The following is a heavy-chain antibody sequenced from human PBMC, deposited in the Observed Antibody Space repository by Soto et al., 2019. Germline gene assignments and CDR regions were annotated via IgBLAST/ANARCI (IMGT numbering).Heavy chain of an antibody. D-gene: IGHD5-12*01. Sequence: QVQLVQSGAEVKKPGSSVKVSCKASGGTFSSYAISWVRQAPGQGLEWMGGIIPIFGTANYAQKFQGRVTITADKSTSPAYMELSSLRSEDTAVYDCARDERTCSGYGLGWSFDYWGQGTLVTVSS. J-gene: IGHJ4*02. V-gene: IGHV1-69*14. CDR3: ARDERTCSGYGLGWSFDY. CDR2: IIPIFGTA. CDR1: GGTFSSYA.